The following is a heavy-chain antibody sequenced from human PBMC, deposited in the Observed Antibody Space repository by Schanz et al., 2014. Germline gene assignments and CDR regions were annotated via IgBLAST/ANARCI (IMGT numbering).Heavy chain of an antibody. D-gene: IGHD4-17*01. CDR2: IWYDGNNK. J-gene: IGHJ3*02. V-gene: IGHV3-33*06. Sequence: QVQLVESGGGVVQPGRSLRLSCAASGFTFSAYGMHWVRQAPGKGLEWVAVIWYDGNNKYYADSVKGRFTISRDNSKNTLYLQMNSLRAEDTALYYCAKDPHRDSGGKPQAFDIWGQGTMVTVSS. CDR1: GFTFSAYG. CDR3: AKDPHRDSGGKPQAFDI.